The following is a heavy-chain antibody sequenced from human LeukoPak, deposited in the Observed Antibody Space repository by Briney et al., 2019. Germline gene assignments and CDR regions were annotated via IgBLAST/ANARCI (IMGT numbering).Heavy chain of an antibody. D-gene: IGHD3-3*01. Sequence: ASVTVSFTASGYTFTSYDINWVRQATGQGLEWMGWMNPNSGNTGYVQKFQGRVTMTRNTSISTAYMELSSLRSEDTAVYYCARGLAVGYLRFLEWLFDFDYWGQGTLVTVSS. CDR3: ARGLAVGYLRFLEWLFDFDY. CDR2: MNPNSGNT. CDR1: GYTFTSYD. V-gene: IGHV1-8*01. J-gene: IGHJ4*02.